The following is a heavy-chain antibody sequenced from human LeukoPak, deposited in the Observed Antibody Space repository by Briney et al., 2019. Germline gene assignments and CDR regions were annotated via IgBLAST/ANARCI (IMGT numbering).Heavy chain of an antibody. V-gene: IGHV3-23*01. CDR1: GFTFSGYA. CDR2: ISSSGGTT. CDR3: ARDYHYDRLRHDAFDI. J-gene: IGHJ3*02. Sequence: GGSLRLSCAASGFTFSGYAMSWVRQAPGKGLEWVSAISSSGGTTYYADSVKGRFTISRDNSKNTLYLQMNSLRAEDTAVYYCARDYHYDRLRHDAFDIWGQGTMVTVSS. D-gene: IGHD3-22*01.